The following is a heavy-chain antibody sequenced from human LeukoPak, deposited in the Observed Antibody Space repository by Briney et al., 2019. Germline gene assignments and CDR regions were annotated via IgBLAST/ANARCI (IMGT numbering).Heavy chain of an antibody. CDR2: INPSGGST. J-gene: IGHJ5*02. Sequence: ASVKVSCKASGYTFASYYMHWVRQAPGQGLEWMGIINPSGGSTTYAQKFQGRVTMTRDTSTSTAYMELRSLRSDDTAVYYCAGTYYYDSSGYYYSWFDPWGQGTLVTVSS. V-gene: IGHV1-46*01. CDR1: GYTFASYY. D-gene: IGHD3-22*01. CDR3: AGTYYYDSSGYYYSWFDP.